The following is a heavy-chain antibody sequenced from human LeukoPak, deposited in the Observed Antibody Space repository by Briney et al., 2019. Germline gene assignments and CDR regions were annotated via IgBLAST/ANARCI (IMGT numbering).Heavy chain of an antibody. CDR3: ARDPYSGTYGDTYYYYMDV. V-gene: IGHV3-7*01. Sequence: GGSLRLSCAASGFTFSSYWMSWVRQAPGKGLEWVANIKHDGSEKYYVESVKGRFTISRDNARNSLYLQMNSLRAEDTAVYYCARDPYSGTYGDTYYYYMDVWGKGTTVTISS. CDR2: IKHDGSEK. CDR1: GFTFSSYW. D-gene: IGHD1-26*01. J-gene: IGHJ6*03.